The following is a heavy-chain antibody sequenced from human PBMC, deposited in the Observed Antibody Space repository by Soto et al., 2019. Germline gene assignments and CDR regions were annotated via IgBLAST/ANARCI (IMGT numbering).Heavy chain of an antibody. J-gene: IGHJ5*02. D-gene: IGHD3-22*01. Sequence: PSESLSLTSTTSGYPITTGSYNWSWFHPLPGKSLSWIWNIYYRGYTNFNPSLKSRATISEDTSKRQFSLKLNSVTAADTAVYYCARGVNYYDSSGSSWFDPWGQGALVTVS. CDR3: ARGVNYYDSSGSSWFDP. CDR1: GYPITTGSYN. CDR2: IYYRGYT. V-gene: IGHV4-30-4*01.